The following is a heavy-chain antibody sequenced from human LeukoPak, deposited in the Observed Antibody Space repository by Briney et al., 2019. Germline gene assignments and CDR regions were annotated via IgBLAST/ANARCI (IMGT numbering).Heavy chain of an antibody. CDR1: GYTFTSYY. Sequence: ASVKVSCKASGYTFTSYYMHWVRQAPGQGLEWMGIINPSGGSTNYAQKLQGRVTMTRDMSTSTVYMELSSVRSEDTAVYYCAREPFADYDSSGNLPSPFDYWGQGTLVTVSS. V-gene: IGHV1-46*01. CDR3: AREPFADYDSSGNLPSPFDY. D-gene: IGHD3-22*01. CDR2: INPSGGST. J-gene: IGHJ4*02.